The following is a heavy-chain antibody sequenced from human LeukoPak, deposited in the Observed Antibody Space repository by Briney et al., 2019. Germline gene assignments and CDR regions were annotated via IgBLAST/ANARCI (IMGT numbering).Heavy chain of an antibody. CDR1: GASISSYY. CDR2: INHSGST. J-gene: IGHJ5*02. D-gene: IGHD4-17*01. V-gene: IGHV4-34*01. CDR3: ARGLRRGWFDP. Sequence: PSETLSLTCTVSGASISSYYWSWIRQPPGKGLEWIGEINHSGSTNYNPSLKSRVTISVDTSKNQFSLKLSSVTAADTAVYYCARGLRRGWFDPWGQGTLVTVSS.